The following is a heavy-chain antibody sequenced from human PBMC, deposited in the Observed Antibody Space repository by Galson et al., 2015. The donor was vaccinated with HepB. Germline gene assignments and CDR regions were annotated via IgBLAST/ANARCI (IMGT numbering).Heavy chain of an antibody. J-gene: IGHJ6*02. D-gene: IGHD1-1*01. CDR2: ISAYNGNT. V-gene: IGHV1-18*01. CDR3: ARYNSVKLYYYYYGMDV. CDR1: GYTFTSYG. Sequence: SVKVSCKASGYTFTSYGISWVRQAPGQGLEWMGWISAYNGNTNYAQKLQGRVTMTTDTSTSTAYMELRSLRSDDTAVYYCARYNSVKLYYYYYGMDVWGQGTTVTVSS.